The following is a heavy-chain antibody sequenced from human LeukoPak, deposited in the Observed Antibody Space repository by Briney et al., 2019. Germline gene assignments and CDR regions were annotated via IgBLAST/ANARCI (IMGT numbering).Heavy chain of an antibody. D-gene: IGHD3-3*01. J-gene: IGHJ4*02. Sequence: SQTLSLTCTVSGGSISSYYWSWIRQPPGKGLEWIGYIYYSGSTNYNPSLKSRVTISVDTSKNQFSLKLSSVTAADTAVYYCARAPHYDFWSGYYRGYFDYWGQGTLVTVSS. CDR3: ARAPHYDFWSGYYRGYFDY. CDR2: IYYSGST. V-gene: IGHV4-59*08. CDR1: GGSISSYY.